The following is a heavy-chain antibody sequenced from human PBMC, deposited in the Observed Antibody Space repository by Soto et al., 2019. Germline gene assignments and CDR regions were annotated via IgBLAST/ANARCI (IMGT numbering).Heavy chain of an antibody. CDR3: ARARWYDAFNV. V-gene: IGHV4-38-2*01. CDR1: GFSISSGNY. D-gene: IGHD2-15*01. Sequence: SETLSLTCAVSGFSISSGNYWGGIRKHPGKGLEWIGSVYHGGNTYYNPSLKSRVSISIDLSKNQFSLKLTSVTAADTAAYYCARARWYDAFNVWGQGTVVTVSS. J-gene: IGHJ3*01. CDR2: VYHGGNT.